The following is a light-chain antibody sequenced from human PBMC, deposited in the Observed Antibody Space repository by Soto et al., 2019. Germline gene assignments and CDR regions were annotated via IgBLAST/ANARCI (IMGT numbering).Light chain of an antibody. CDR3: QQSYSTPIT. Sequence: DIQMTQSPSSLSASVGDRVTIGCRASQSISSYLNWYQQKPGKAPKLLIYAASSLQSGVPSMFSGSGSGTDFTLTISSLQPEDFATYYCQQSYSTPITFGPGTRLEIK. CDR2: AAS. V-gene: IGKV1-39*01. J-gene: IGKJ5*01. CDR1: QSISSY.